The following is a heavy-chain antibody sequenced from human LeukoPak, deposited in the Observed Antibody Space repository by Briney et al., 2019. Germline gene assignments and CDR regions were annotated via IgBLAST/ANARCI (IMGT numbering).Heavy chain of an antibody. CDR3: ARHNRNYSWFDP. CDR2: IYYSGST. V-gene: IGHV4-39*01. D-gene: IGHD1-14*01. Sequence: SETLSLTCTVSGGSISSSSYYWGWIRQPPGKGLEWIGSIYYSGSTYYNPSLKSRVTISVDTSKNQFSLKLSSVTAADTAVYYCARHNRNYSWFDPWGQGTLVTVSS. J-gene: IGHJ5*02. CDR1: GGSISSSSYY.